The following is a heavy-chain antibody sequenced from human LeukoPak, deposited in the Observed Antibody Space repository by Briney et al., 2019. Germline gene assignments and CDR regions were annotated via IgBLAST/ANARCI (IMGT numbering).Heavy chain of an antibody. Sequence: SETLSLTCTVPGDSISNYYWSWIRQPPGKGLEWIGYIYYSGSTKYNPSLKSRVIISVDTSKNQFSLKLSSVTAADTAVYYCARVHYYGSGLSSYFDFWGQGTLVTVSS. CDR3: ARVHYYGSGLSSYFDF. CDR2: IYYSGST. J-gene: IGHJ4*02. CDR1: GDSISNYY. D-gene: IGHD3-10*01. V-gene: IGHV4-59*01.